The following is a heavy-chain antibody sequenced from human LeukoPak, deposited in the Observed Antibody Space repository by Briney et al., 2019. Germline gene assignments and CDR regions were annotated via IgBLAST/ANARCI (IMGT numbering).Heavy chain of an antibody. Sequence: GGSLRLSCAASGFTFSSYAMSWVRQAPGKGLEWVSVIYSGGSTYYADSVKGRFTISRDNSKNTLYLQMNSLRAEDTAVYYCASSQAVGATTYYYGMDVWGQGTTVTVSS. CDR3: ASSQAVGATTYYYGMDV. D-gene: IGHD1-26*01. V-gene: IGHV3-66*01. CDR1: GFTFSSYA. J-gene: IGHJ6*02. CDR2: IYSGGST.